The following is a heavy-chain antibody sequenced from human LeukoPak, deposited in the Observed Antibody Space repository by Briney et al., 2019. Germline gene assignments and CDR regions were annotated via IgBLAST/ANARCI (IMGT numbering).Heavy chain of an antibody. J-gene: IGHJ4*02. CDR1: GGSISSSSYY. V-gene: IGHV4-39*02. CDR2: IYYSGST. D-gene: IGHD4-17*01. CDR3: AREDYGDYALDY. Sequence: SETLSLTCTVSGGSISSSSYYWGWIRQPPGKGLEWIGSIYYSGSTYYNPSLKSRVTISVDTSKNQFSLKLSSVTAADTAVYYCAREDYGDYALDYWGQGTLVTVSS.